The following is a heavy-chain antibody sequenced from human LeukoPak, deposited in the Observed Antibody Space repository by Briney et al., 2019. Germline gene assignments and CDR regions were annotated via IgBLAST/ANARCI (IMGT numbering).Heavy chain of an antibody. CDR1: ADSLSSGGHY. Sequence: SETLSLTRTVSADSLSSGGHYWAWIRQLPGKGLESIGFIHHSGSSRHNPSLKDRVAISVDASRKQFALRLSSVTAADTAIYYCASPRRRGSYPTYFDYWGQGTLVTVSS. V-gene: IGHV4-31*03. J-gene: IGHJ4*02. CDR2: IHHSGSS. CDR3: ASPRRRGSYPTYFDY. D-gene: IGHD1-26*01.